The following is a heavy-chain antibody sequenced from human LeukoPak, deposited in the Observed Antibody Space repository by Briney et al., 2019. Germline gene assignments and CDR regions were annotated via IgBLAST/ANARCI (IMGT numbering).Heavy chain of an antibody. CDR2: IRSDGSNK. V-gene: IGHV3-30*02. J-gene: IGHJ4*02. CDR3: AKARIAVAVREDLDH. CDR1: GFTFSSYG. Sequence: GGSLRLSCAASGFTFSSYGMHWVRQAPGKGLEWVAFIRSDGSNKYYGGSVKGRFTISRDNSKNTLYLQMNSLRPEDTAVFYCAKARIAVAVREDLDHWGQGTLVTVSS. D-gene: IGHD6-19*01.